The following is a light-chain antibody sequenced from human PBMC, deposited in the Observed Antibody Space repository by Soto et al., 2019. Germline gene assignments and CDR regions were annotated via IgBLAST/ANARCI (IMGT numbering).Light chain of an antibody. CDR3: QPSYSTPFT. CDR2: AAS. Sequence: KSPSSLSASVGDRVTITCRASQSISSYLNWYQQKPGKAPKLLIYAASSLQSGVPSRFSGSGSGTDFTLTISSLQTEDFATYYCQPSYSTPFTFGPGTKVHIK. V-gene: IGKV1-39*01. CDR1: QSISSY. J-gene: IGKJ3*01.